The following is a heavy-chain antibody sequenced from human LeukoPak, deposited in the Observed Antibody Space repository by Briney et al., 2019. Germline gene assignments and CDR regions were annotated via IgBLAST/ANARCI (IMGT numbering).Heavy chain of an antibody. Sequence: ASVKVSCKASGYTFTSYAMNWVRQAPGQGLEWMGWINTNTGNPTYAQGFTGRFVFSLDTSVSTAYLQISSLKAEDTAVYYCARADGRPQNIVVVPAATYGMDVWGQGTTVTVSS. D-gene: IGHD2-2*01. CDR1: GYTFTSYA. CDR2: INTNTGNP. J-gene: IGHJ6*02. CDR3: ARADGRPQNIVVVPAATYGMDV. V-gene: IGHV7-4-1*02.